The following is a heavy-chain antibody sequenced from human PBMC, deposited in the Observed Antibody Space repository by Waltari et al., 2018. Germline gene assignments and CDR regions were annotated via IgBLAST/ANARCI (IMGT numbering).Heavy chain of an antibody. Sequence: EVQLVESGGGLVQPGGSLRLSCAASGFTVSTHSISWVRQAPGKGLEWVSVIYSGGSTYYADSVKGRFTISRDNSKNTLYLQMNSLRAEDTAVYYCARSYPYYGMDVWGQGTTVTVSS. V-gene: IGHV3-66*02. CDR1: GFTVSTHS. CDR3: ARSYPYYGMDV. CDR2: IYSGGST. J-gene: IGHJ6*02.